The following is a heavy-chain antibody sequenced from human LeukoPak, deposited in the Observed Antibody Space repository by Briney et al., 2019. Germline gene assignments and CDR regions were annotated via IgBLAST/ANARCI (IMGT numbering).Heavy chain of an antibody. D-gene: IGHD3-9*01. V-gene: IGHV3-7*01. CDR3: ARGILRYFDWLRRYYYYYGMDV. CDR2: IKQDGSEK. Sequence: GGSLRLSCAASGFTFSSYWMSWVRQAPGKGLEWMANIKQDGSEKYYVDSVKGRFTISRDNAKNSLYLQMNSLRAEDTAVYYCARGILRYFDWLRRYYYYYGMDVWGQGTTVTVSS. CDR1: GFTFSSYW. J-gene: IGHJ6*02.